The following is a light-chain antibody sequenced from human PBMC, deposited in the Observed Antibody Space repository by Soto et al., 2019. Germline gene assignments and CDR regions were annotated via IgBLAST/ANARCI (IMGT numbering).Light chain of an antibody. Sequence: IQMTQSPTSLSASVGDTVTITCRASQSISSSLNWYQQKPEKAPRLLIYDASNLQSGVPSTFSGSGSGTEFTLTISNLHLEDFATYYCQQDNTDSPWTFGHRSKA. J-gene: IGKJ1*01. CDR2: DAS. V-gene: IGKV1-5*01. CDR1: QSISSS. CDR3: QQDNTDSPWT.